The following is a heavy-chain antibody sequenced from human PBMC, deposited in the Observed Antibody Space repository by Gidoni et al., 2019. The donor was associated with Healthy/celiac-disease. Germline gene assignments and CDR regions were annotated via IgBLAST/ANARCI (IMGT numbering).Heavy chain of an antibody. J-gene: IGHJ6*02. CDR3: ARDRVRQLAPYYYYYGMDV. CDR2: IWYDGSNK. V-gene: IGHV3-33*01. D-gene: IGHD6-13*01. Sequence: QVQLVVSGGGVVQPGRSLRLPPAASGFTFIRSGMHWVRQAPGKGLEWVAVIWYDGSNKYYADSVKGRFTISRDNSKNTLYLQMNSLRAEDTAVYYCARDRVRQLAPYYYYYGMDVWGQGTTVTVSS. CDR1: GFTFIRSG.